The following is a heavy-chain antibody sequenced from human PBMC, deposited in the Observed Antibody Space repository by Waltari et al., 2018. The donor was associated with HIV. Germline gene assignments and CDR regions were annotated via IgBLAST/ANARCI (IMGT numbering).Heavy chain of an antibody. CDR1: GFTFRSFS. V-gene: IGHV3-21*02. Sequence: EMQLVESGGGLVKPGGSLRLSCAASGFTFRSFSMNWARRAPGKGLEWVSSISTASTYIYYGDSVKGRFTISRDNAKNSLYLQMNSLRAEDTAVYFCARSSVPVGPLYGMDVWGQGTTVTVAS. CDR3: ARSSVPVGPLYGMDV. J-gene: IGHJ6*02. CDR2: ISTASTYI. D-gene: IGHD6-19*01.